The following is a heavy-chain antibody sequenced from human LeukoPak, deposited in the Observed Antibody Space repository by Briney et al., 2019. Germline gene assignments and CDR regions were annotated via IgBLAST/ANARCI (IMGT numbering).Heavy chain of an antibody. CDR1: GGTFSSYA. V-gene: IGHV1-69*13. CDR3: ARVPGSGATVTYDY. Sequence: GASVKVSCKASGGTFSSYAISWVRQAPGQGLEWMGGIIPIFGTANYAQKFQGGVTITADESTSTAYMELSSLRSEDTAVYYCARVPGSGATVTYDYWGQGTLVTVSS. CDR2: IIPIFGTA. D-gene: IGHD4-17*01. J-gene: IGHJ4*02.